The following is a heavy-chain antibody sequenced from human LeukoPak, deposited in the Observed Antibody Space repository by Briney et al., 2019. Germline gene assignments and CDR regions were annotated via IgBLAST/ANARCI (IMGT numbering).Heavy chain of an antibody. V-gene: IGHV3-23*01. CDR1: GFTFSSYA. Sequence: GGSLRLSCAASGFTFSSYAMSWVRQAPGKGLGWVSAISTSGGSTYYGGSVKGRFTISRDNSKNTLYLQMNSLRAEDTAVYYCWPVNPIDYWGQGTLVTVSS. D-gene: IGHD1-14*01. J-gene: IGHJ4*02. CDR3: WPVNPIDY. CDR2: ISTSGGST.